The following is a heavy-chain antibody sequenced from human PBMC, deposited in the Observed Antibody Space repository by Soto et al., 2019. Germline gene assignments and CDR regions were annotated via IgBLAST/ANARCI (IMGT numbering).Heavy chain of an antibody. CDR3: ARPHDYVWGSYRYTSEPFDY. CDR2: INHSGST. J-gene: IGHJ4*02. CDR1: GGSFSGYY. D-gene: IGHD3-16*02. Sequence: ASETLSLTCAVYGGSFSGYYWSWIRQPPGKGLEWIGEINHSGSTNYNPSLKSRVTISVDTSKNQFSLKLSSVTAADTAVYYCARPHDYVWGSYRYTSEPFDYWGQGTLVTVSS. V-gene: IGHV4-34*01.